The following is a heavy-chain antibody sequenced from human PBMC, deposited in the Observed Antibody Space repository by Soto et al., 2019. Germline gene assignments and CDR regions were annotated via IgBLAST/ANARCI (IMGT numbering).Heavy chain of an antibody. V-gene: IGHV3-23*01. CDR2: ISTSGDSS. CDR1: GFTCGASA. CDR3: ARRDASNFDY. D-gene: IGHD2-2*01. J-gene: IGHJ4*02. Sequence: AGGSLRLSCAASGFTCGASALQLVRQAPGKGLVWVSSISTSGDSSYYADSVKGRFTISRDNSKNTLYLQMNSLRAEDTAVYYCARRDASNFDYWGQGALVTVSS.